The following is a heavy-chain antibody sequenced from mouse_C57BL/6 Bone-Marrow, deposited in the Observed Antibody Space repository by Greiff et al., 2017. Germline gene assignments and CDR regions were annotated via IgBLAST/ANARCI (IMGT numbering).Heavy chain of an antibody. D-gene: IGHD2-12*01. J-gene: IGHJ4*01. CDR1: GYTFTEYT. Sequence: VQLQQPGAELVKPGASVKLSCKASGYTFTEYTIHWVKQRPGQGLEWIGWFYPARGCIKYNEKFKDKATLTADKSSSTVYMELSRLTSEDSAVFVCAGDGGAYCSHDYSLDDWGKGTTVTVAS. CDR3: AGDGGAYCSHDYSLDD. CDR2: FYPARGCI. V-gene: IGHV1-62-2*01.